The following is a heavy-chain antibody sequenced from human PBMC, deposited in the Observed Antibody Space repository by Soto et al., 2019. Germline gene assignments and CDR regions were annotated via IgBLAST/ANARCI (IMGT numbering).Heavy chain of an antibody. CDR2: FDPEDGET. D-gene: IGHD3-10*01. CDR1: GYTLTELS. V-gene: IGHV1-24*01. CDR3: ATDPSPRDSTARDY. Sequence: VASVKVSCKVSGYTLTELSMHWVRQAPGKGLEWMGGFDPEDGETIYEQKFQGRVTMTEDTSTDTAYMELSSLRSEDTAVYYCATDPSPRDSTARDYWGQGTLVTVSS. J-gene: IGHJ4*02.